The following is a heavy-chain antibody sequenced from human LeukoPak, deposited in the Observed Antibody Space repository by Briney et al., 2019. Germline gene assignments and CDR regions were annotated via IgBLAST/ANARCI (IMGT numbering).Heavy chain of an antibody. V-gene: IGHV4-39*07. CDR3: ARESDRYCSSTSCPNWYDP. CDR1: GDSISSRSYY. CDR2: IYHSGST. J-gene: IGHJ5*02. Sequence: SETLSLTCTVSGDSISSRSYYWGWIRQPPGTGLEWIGSIYHSGSTYYNPSLKSRVTISVDTSKNQFSLRLSSVTAADTAVYYCARESDRYCSSTSCPNWYDPWGQGTLVTVSS. D-gene: IGHD2-2*01.